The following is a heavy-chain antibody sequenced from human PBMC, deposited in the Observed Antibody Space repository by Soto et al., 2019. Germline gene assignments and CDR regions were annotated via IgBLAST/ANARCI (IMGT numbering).Heavy chain of an antibody. CDR1: GYSFAGYW. J-gene: IGHJ4*02. D-gene: IGHD3-22*01. Sequence: PGKSLKISCKGSGYSFAGYWITWVRRKPGKGLEWMGRIDPSDSQTYYSPSFRGHVTISVTKSITTVFLQWSSLRASDTAMYYCARQIYDSDTGPNFKYYFDSWGQGTPVTVS. CDR2: IDPSDSQT. V-gene: IGHV5-10-1*01. CDR3: ARQIYDSDTGPNFKYYFDS.